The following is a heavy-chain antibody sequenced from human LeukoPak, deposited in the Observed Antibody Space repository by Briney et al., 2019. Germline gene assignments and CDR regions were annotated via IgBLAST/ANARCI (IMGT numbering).Heavy chain of an antibody. J-gene: IGHJ4*02. CDR2: ISSSGHST. CDR3: AKDGLPSVLGALGHFDY. V-gene: IGHV3-23*01. D-gene: IGHD3-16*01. Sequence: PGGSLRLSCAASVFIFSGHAMSWVRQAPGKGLEWVSSISSSGHSTYYAESVKGRFTISRDSSKNTQYLQMNSLRTEDTAVYYCAKDGLPSVLGALGHFDYWGQGTLVTVSS. CDR1: VFIFSGHA.